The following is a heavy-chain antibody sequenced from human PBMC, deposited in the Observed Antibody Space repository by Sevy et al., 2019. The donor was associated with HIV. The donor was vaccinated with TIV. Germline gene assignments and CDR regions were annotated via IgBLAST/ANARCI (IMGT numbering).Heavy chain of an antibody. V-gene: IGHV3-74*01. Sequence: GGSLRLSCAASGFTFSSYWMHWVRQAPGKGLVWVSLIKSGGSSTNYADSVKGRFTISRDNAKNTLYLQMNSLRAEDTAVYFCARVGLGYDTSGVDYWGQGTLVTVSS. D-gene: IGHD3-22*01. CDR1: GFTFSSYW. CDR3: ARVGLGYDTSGVDY. J-gene: IGHJ4*02. CDR2: IKSGGSST.